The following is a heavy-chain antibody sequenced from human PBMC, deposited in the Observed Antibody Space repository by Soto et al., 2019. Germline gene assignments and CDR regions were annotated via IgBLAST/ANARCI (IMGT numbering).Heavy chain of an antibody. CDR1: GFTFSSYA. CDR3: ARNYYDSSGYYGY. CDR2: ISYDGSNK. Sequence: GGSLRLSCAASGFTFSSYAMHWVRQAPGKGLEWVAVISYDGSNKYYADSVKGRFTISRDNSKNTLYLQMNSLRAEDTAVYYCARNYYDSSGYYGYWGQGTLVTVSS. D-gene: IGHD3-22*01. J-gene: IGHJ4*02. V-gene: IGHV3-30-3*01.